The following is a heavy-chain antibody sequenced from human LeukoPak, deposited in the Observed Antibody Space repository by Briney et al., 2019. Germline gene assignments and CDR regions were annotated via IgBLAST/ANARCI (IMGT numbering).Heavy chain of an antibody. V-gene: IGHV4-59*01. J-gene: IGHJ4*02. Sequence: SETLSLTCTVSGGSISSYYWSWIRQPPGKGLEWMGYIYYSGSTNYNPSLKSRVTISVDTSKNQFSLKLSSVTAADTAVYYCAGIPLQKGRTAVAGAYYFDYWGQGTLVTVSS. CDR2: IYYSGST. CDR3: AGIPLQKGRTAVAGAYYFDY. D-gene: IGHD6-19*01. CDR1: GGSISSYY.